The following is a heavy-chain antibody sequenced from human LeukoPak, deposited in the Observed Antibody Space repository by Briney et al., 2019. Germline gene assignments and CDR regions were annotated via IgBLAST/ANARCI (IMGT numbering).Heavy chain of an antibody. CDR2: IKPDGSEK. V-gene: IGHV3-7*04. Sequence: RLSCAASGFTFSXXWMSWVRQAXGKGLEWVANIKPDGSEKYYVDSVKGRFTISRDNAKKSLYLQMNGLRAEDTAVYYCARDGRTFPHWGQGTLVTVSS. CDR3: ARDGRTFPH. J-gene: IGHJ4*02. CDR1: GFTFSXXW. D-gene: IGHD2/OR15-2a*01.